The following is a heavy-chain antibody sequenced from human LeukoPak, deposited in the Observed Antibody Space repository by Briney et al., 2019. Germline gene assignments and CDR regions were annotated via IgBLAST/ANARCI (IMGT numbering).Heavy chain of an antibody. J-gene: IGHJ3*02. CDR2: IYHTGST. CDR3: ARRGVYYESYGSYLVSSSDAFDI. V-gene: IGHV4-30-2*01. Sequence: SETLSLTCTVSGGSISSGAYDWSWIRQPPGRGLEWIGYIYHTGSTYYNPSLKSRVTISVDRSKNQFSLKLNSVTAADTAVYYCARRGVYYESYGSYLVSSSDAFDIWGKGTMVTVSS. D-gene: IGHD3-22*01. CDR1: GGSISSGAYD.